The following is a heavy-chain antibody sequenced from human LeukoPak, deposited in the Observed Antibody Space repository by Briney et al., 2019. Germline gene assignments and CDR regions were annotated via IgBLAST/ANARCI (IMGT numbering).Heavy chain of an antibody. J-gene: IGHJ3*02. CDR3: AREYYDSSGRKHAFDI. CDR2: IDPSSGGT. CDR1: GYTFTDYY. D-gene: IGHD3-22*01. Sequence: ASVKVSCKASGYTFTDYYMHWVRQAPGQGLEWMGWIDPSSGGTNSAQKFQGRVTMTGDTSISTAYMELSRLRSDDTAVYYCAREYYDSSGRKHAFDIWGQGTMVTVST. V-gene: IGHV1-2*02.